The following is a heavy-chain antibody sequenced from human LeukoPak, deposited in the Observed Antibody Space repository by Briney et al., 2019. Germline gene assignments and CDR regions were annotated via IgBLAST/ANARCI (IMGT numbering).Heavy chain of an antibody. CDR3: ARGGPFDFWSGSDY. CDR2: ISAYNGNT. D-gene: IGHD3-3*01. Sequence: ASVKVSCKTSGYTFTGYYMHWVRQAPGQGLEWMGWISAYNGNTNYAQKLQGRVTMTTDTSTGTAYMELRSLRSDDTAVYYCARGGPFDFWSGSDYWGQGTLVTVSS. CDR1: GYTFTGYY. V-gene: IGHV1-18*04. J-gene: IGHJ4*02.